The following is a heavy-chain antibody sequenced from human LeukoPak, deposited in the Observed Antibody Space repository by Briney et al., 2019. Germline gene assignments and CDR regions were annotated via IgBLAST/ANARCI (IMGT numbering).Heavy chain of an antibody. CDR2: IDAGGGDT. CDR1: GFSFSTYA. D-gene: IGHD6-19*01. CDR3: GKPAKYWLVRGNGVDV. J-gene: IGHJ6*02. Sequence: GGSLRLSCAASGFSFSTYAMTWVRQAPGKGLEGVASIDAGGGDTYHSDSVKGRFTLSRDNSMNTLYLQMTSLRADDTAVYYCGKPAKYWLVRGNGVDVWGQGTTVTVSS. V-gene: IGHV3-23*01.